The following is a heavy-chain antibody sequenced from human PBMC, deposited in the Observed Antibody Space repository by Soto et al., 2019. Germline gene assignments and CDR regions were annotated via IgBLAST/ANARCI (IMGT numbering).Heavy chain of an antibody. CDR2: INSDGSST. J-gene: IGHJ6*02. CDR1: GFTFSSYW. D-gene: IGHD6-13*01. CDR3: ARSIAAAGIRYYYYGMDV. Sequence: WGSLRLACAASGFTFSSYWMRFGRQSPCKWLVWVSRINSDGSSTSYADSVKGRFTISRDNAKNTLYLQMNSLRAEDTAVYYCARSIAAAGIRYYYYGMDVWGQGTTVTVSS. V-gene: IGHV3-74*01.